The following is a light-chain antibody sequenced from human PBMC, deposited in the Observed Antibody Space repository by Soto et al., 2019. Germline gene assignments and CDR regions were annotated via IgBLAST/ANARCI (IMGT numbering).Light chain of an antibody. J-gene: IGKJ2*01. CDR2: LGS. CDR3: MQALQTPYT. V-gene: IGKV2-28*01. Sequence: DIVMTQSPLSLPVTPGEPASISCRSSQSLLQSNGYNYLDWYLQKPGQSPQLLIYLGSNRASGVPDRFSGSGSGTDFKLKISRVEAEDVGVYYCMQALQTPYTFGQGTKLEIK. CDR1: QSLLQSNGYNY.